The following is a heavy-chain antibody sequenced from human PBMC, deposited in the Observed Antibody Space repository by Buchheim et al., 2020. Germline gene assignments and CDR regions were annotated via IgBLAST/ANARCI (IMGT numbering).Heavy chain of an antibody. CDR3: ARHVGATFWFDP. V-gene: IGHV1-2*02. D-gene: IGHD1-26*01. Sequence: QVQLVQSGAEMKKPGASVKVSCKASGYTFSGYYIHWVRQAPGQGLEWMGWINPNSGGTGYEQKFQGRVTMTRDTSISTAFMDLSRLTSDDTAVYYCARHVGATFWFDPWGQGTL. CDR2: INPNSGGT. CDR1: GYTFSGYY. J-gene: IGHJ5*02.